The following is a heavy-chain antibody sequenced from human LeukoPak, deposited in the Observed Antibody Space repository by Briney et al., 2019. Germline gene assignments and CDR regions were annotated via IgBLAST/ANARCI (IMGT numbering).Heavy chain of an antibody. CDR2: IFYSGGT. CDR3: ARHGVYSGGAFDY. V-gene: IGHV4-39*01. J-gene: IGHJ4*02. D-gene: IGHD3-3*01. Sequence: PSETLSLTCTVSGGSIRSTSHYWAWIRQPPGKGLEWIGSIFYSGGTYYNPSLKSRVTMFVDMSKNQFSLKLNSVTAADTAVYYCARHGVYSGGAFDYWGQGTLVTVSS. CDR1: GGSIRSTSHY.